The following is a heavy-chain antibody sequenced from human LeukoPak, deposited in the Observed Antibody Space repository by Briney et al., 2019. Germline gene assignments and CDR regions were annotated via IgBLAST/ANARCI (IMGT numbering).Heavy chain of an antibody. Sequence: PGGSLRLSCAASGFTFSTFAMIWVRQPPGKGLEWVSSIFPSGGEIHYADSVRGRFTISRDNSKSTLSLQMNSLRDEDTAIYCCATYRQVLLPFESWGQGTLVTVSS. D-gene: IGHD2-8*02. CDR2: IFPSGGEI. CDR1: GFTFSTFA. CDR3: ATYRQVLLPFES. V-gene: IGHV3-23*01. J-gene: IGHJ4*02.